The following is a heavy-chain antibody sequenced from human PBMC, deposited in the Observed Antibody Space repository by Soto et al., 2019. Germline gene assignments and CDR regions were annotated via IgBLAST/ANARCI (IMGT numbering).Heavy chain of an antibody. J-gene: IGHJ4*02. CDR1: GFTFSSYW. D-gene: IGHD3-16*01. V-gene: IGHV3-7*01. CDR3: ARGGGVPHYNYIWGSLYPTGSLYYFDY. Sequence: PGGSMRLSCAASGFTFSSYWMSWVRQAPGKGLEWVANIKQDGSEKYYVDSVKGRFTISRDNAKNSLYLQMNSLRAEDTAVYYCARGGGVPHYNYIWGSLYPTGSLYYFDYWGQGTLVTVSS. CDR2: IKQDGSEK.